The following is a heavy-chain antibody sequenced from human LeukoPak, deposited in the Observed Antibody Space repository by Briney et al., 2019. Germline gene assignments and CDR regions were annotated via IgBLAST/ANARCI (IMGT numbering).Heavy chain of an antibody. D-gene: IGHD6-13*01. CDR1: GFTFSNAW. Sequence: GGSLRLSCAASGFTFSNAWMSWVRQAPGKGLEWVGRIKSKTDGGTTDYAAPVKGRFTISRDDSKNTLYLQMNSLKTEDTAVYYCTAGYSSSSLDYWGQGTLVTVSS. V-gene: IGHV3-15*01. J-gene: IGHJ4*02. CDR3: TAGYSSSSLDY. CDR2: IKSKTDGGTT.